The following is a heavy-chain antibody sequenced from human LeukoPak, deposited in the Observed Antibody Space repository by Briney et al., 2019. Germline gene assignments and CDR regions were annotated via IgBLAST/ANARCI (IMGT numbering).Heavy chain of an antibody. D-gene: IGHD1/OR15-1a*01. CDR1: GYTFTSYD. CDR2: MRPNSGNT. CDR3: ARDYPSRGTNFDY. Sequence: ASVKVSCNAAGYTFTSYDFNWVRQGNGQGHGLKGWMRPNSGNTAYAQLFHGRVTMTTDTSTSTAYMELRSLRSDDTAVYYCARDYPSRGTNFDYWGQGTLVTVSS. J-gene: IGHJ4*02. V-gene: IGHV1-8*01.